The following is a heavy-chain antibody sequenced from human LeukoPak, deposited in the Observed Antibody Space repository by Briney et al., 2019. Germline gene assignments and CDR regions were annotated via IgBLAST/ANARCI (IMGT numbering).Heavy chain of an antibody. D-gene: IGHD3-16*02. J-gene: IGHJ4*02. CDR1: GFTFSTYP. CDR2: ISYDGNNK. CDR3: AKDRDDYVWGSYRYGFDY. Sequence: GGSLRLSCAASGFTFSTYPVHWVRQAPGKGLEWVTVISYDGNNKYYADSVQGRFTISRDNSKNTLYLQMLSLRAEDTAVYYCAKDRDDYVWGSYRYGFDYWGQGTLVTVSS. V-gene: IGHV3-30-3*01.